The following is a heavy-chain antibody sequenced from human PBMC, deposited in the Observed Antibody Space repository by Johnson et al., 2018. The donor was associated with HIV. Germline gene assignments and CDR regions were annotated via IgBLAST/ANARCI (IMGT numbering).Heavy chain of an antibody. CDR2: ISYDGSNK. Sequence: QVQLVESGGGVVQPGRSLRVSCAASGFSFGSYGMHWVRQAPGKGLEWVAIISYDGSNKYYADSVKGRFSISRDNSKNTLYLQMNSLRAEDTAVYYCARWGRWELGDAFDIWGQGTMVTVSS. D-gene: IGHD1-26*01. J-gene: IGHJ3*02. CDR1: GFSFGSYG. CDR3: ARWGRWELGDAFDI. V-gene: IGHV3-30*03.